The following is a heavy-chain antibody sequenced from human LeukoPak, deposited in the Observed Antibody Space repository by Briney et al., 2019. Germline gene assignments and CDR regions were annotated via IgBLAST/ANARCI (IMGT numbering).Heavy chain of an antibody. CDR2: INHSGST. CDR1: GGSFSGYY. CDR3: ARVGAIAVAGGAFDY. Sequence: LETLSLTCAVYGGSFSGYYWSWIRQPPGKGLEWIGEINHSGSTNYNPSLKSRVTISVDTSKNQFSLQLNSVTPEDTAVYYCARVGAIAVAGGAFDYWGQGTLVTVSS. D-gene: IGHD6-19*01. V-gene: IGHV4-34*01. J-gene: IGHJ4*02.